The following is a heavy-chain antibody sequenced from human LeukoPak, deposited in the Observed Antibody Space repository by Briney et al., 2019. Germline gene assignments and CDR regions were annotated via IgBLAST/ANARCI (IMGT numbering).Heavy chain of an antibody. CDR2: VNSDSSYI. CDR1: GFTFNSYS. Sequence: GGSLRLSCVASGFTFNSYSMHWVRQAPGQGLEWVSSVNSDSSYIYYADSVKGRFTISRDNAKNSLYLQMNSLRVEDTAVYYCSRGKFSRSGFEFYFDYWGQGTLVTVSS. V-gene: IGHV3-21*01. CDR3: SRGKFSRSGFEFYFDY. J-gene: IGHJ4*02. D-gene: IGHD5-12*01.